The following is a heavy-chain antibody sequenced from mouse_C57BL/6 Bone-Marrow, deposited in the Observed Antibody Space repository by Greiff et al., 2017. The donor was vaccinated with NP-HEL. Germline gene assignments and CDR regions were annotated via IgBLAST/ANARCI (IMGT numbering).Heavy chain of an antibody. J-gene: IGHJ1*03. CDR3: TTYYGSSYVSPYWYFDV. CDR1: GFNIKDSY. D-gene: IGHD1-1*01. Sequence: VHVKQSGAELVRPGASVKLSCTASGFNIKDSYMHWVKQRPEQGLEWIGRIDPEDGDTAYAPKFQGKATMTADTSSNTAYLQLSSLTSEDTAFYYCTTYYGSSYVSPYWYFDVWGTGTTVTVSS. CDR2: IDPEDGDT. V-gene: IGHV14-1*01.